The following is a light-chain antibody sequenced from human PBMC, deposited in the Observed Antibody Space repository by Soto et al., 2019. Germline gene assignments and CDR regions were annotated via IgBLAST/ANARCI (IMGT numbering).Light chain of an antibody. CDR1: QSVSSSY. V-gene: IGKV3-20*01. J-gene: IGKJ3*01. CDR2: GAS. CDR3: QQYDSTNLFT. Sequence: EIVLTQSPGTLSLSPGEGATLSCRASQSVSSSYLAWYQQKPGQATRLLIYGASGSATGIPDRFSGSGSGTEFSHSISRLEPEDFAVYYCQQYDSTNLFTFGPGTNVDI.